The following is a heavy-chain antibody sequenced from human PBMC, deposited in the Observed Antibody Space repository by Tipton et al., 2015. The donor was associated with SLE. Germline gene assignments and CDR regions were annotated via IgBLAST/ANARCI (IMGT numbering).Heavy chain of an antibody. Sequence: TLSLTCTVSGGSISSGGYYLSWIRQHPGKGLEWIGYIYYSGSTYNNPSLKSRVTISVDTSKNQFSLKLISVTAADTAVYYCARGLLWGAFDIWGKGTMVTVSS. CDR2: IYYSGST. V-gene: IGHV4-31*03. CDR3: ARGLLWGAFDI. D-gene: IGHD3-10*01. CDR1: GGSISSGGYY. J-gene: IGHJ3*02.